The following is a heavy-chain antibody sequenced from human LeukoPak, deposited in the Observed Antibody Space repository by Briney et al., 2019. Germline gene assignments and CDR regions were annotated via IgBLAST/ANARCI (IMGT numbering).Heavy chain of an antibody. J-gene: IGHJ3*02. Sequence: GGSLRLSCAASGFTFSDYYMSWIRQAPGKGLEWVSYISSSGSTIYYADSVKGRFTISRDNAKNSLYLQMNSLRAEDTAVYYCASYCSGGSCSSFDIWGQGTMVTVSS. V-gene: IGHV3-11*01. D-gene: IGHD2-15*01. CDR1: GFTFSDYY. CDR2: ISSSGSTI. CDR3: ASYCSGGSCSSFDI.